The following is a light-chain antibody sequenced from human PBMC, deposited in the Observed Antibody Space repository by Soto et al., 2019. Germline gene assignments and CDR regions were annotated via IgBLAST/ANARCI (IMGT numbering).Light chain of an antibody. CDR3: QQYDNLPLT. Sequence: DIQMTHSPSSLSASLGDRVGVTCQASQDISNYLNWYQQKPGKAPKLLIYDASNLETGVPSRFSGSGSGTDFTFTISSLQPEDIATYYCQQYDNLPLTFGGGTKVDIK. CDR2: DAS. J-gene: IGKJ4*01. V-gene: IGKV1-33*01. CDR1: QDISNY.